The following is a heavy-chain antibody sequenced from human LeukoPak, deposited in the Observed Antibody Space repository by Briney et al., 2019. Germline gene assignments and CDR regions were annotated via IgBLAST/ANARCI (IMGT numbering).Heavy chain of an antibody. CDR2: MSPNGGGT. CDR1: GYTFTNYY. Sequence: ASVKVSCKTSGYTFTNYYLHWVRHAPGHGLEWIGWMSPNGGGTKYTQNFQARVTMTRDISIGTASMELTGLTSGDTAVYYCASLKDGYNFHHWGQGTLVTVSS. D-gene: IGHD5-24*01. J-gene: IGHJ4*02. CDR3: ASLKDGYNFHH. V-gene: IGHV1-2*02.